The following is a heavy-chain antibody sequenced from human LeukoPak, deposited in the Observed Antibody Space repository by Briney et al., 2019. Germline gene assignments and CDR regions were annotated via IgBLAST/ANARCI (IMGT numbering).Heavy chain of an antibody. CDR2: MNPNSGNT. Sequence: GASVKVSCKASEYTFTSYDINWVRQATGHGLEWMGWMNPNSGNTGYAQKFQGRVTMTRVTSISTAYMELNNLTSEDTAVYYCARGSWGEIAGRKSFEFWGQGSLVTVSS. D-gene: IGHD6-6*01. V-gene: IGHV1-8*01. CDR3: ARGSWGEIAGRKSFEF. J-gene: IGHJ4*02. CDR1: EYTFTSYD.